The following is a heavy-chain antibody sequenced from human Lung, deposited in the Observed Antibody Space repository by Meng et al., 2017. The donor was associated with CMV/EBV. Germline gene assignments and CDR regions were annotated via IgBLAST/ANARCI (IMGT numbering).Heavy chain of an antibody. J-gene: IGHJ6*01. CDR1: GYTFTYYY. V-gene: IGHV1-46*01. Sequence: ASVXVSXKASGYTFTYYYIHWVRQAPGQGLEWMGIINASGGNTNYAQKFQGRVTMTRDTSTSTVYMELSSLRSEDTAVYYCARGQGSTFGTGYGMDVWGQRTTVTVSS. CDR2: INASGGNT. D-gene: IGHD3-3*01. CDR3: ARGQGSTFGTGYGMDV.